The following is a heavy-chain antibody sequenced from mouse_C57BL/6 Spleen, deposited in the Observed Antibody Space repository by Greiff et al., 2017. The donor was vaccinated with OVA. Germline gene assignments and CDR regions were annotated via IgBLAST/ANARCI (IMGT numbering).Heavy chain of an antibody. CDR3: ARNYDGYLWFAY. V-gene: IGHV1-69*01. J-gene: IGHJ3*01. D-gene: IGHD2-3*01. Sequence: QVQLQQPGAELVKPGASVKLSCKASGYTFTSYWMHWVKQRPGQGLEWIGEIDPSDSYTNYNQKFKGKSTLTVDKSSSTAYMQLSSLTSEDSAVYYCARNYDGYLWFAYWGQGTLVTVSA. CDR2: IDPSDSYT. CDR1: GYTFTSYW.